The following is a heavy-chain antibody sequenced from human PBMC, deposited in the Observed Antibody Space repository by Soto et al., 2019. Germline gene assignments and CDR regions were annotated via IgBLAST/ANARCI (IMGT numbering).Heavy chain of an antibody. D-gene: IGHD2-2*01. CDR2: ISYDGSNK. V-gene: IGHV3-30-3*01. Sequence: QVQLVESGGGVVQPGRSLRLSCAASGFTFSSYAMHWVRQAPGKGLEWVAVISYDGSNKYYADSVKGRFTISRDNSKNTLYLQMNSLRAEDTAVYYCARAPCISASCYDNWFDPWGQGTLVTVSS. CDR3: ARAPCISASCYDNWFDP. J-gene: IGHJ5*02. CDR1: GFTFSSYA.